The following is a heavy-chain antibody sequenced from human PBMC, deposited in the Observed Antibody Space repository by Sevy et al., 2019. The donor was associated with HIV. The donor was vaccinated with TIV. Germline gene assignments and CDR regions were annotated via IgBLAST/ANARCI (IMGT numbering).Heavy chain of an antibody. Sequence: GGSLRLSCTTSGFTFVDFAMSWVRQAPGKGLEWVAFFKIKRLDGTLHHAASVKCRFAISRDDSKGIAYLQMNDLKFDDTGVYYCTRWKGDQYLFDYWGQGALVTVSS. V-gene: IGHV3-49*04. J-gene: IGHJ4*02. CDR2: FKIKRLDGTL. D-gene: IGHD1-1*01. CDR1: GFTFVDFA. CDR3: TRWKGDQYLFDY.